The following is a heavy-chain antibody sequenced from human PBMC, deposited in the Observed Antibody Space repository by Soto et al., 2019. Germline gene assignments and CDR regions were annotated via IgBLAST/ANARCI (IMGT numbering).Heavy chain of an antibody. CDR1: GGSITSGGYY. Sequence: QVQLQESGPGLVKPSQTLSLTCTVSGGSITSGGYYWSWIRQHPGQGLEWIGYIYHSGSTFYNPSLKSRVAISLDTSENQFALKLSSVTAADTAVYYCAGDGGSTSCCTFDYWGQGTLVTVSS. J-gene: IGHJ4*02. CDR2: IYHSGST. V-gene: IGHV4-31*03. D-gene: IGHD2-2*01. CDR3: AGDGGSTSCCTFDY.